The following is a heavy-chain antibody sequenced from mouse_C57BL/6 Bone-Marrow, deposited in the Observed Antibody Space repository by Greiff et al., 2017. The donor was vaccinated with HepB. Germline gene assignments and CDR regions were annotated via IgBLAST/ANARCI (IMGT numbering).Heavy chain of an antibody. J-gene: IGHJ3*01. CDR2: IRSKSNNYAT. Sequence: EVMLVESGGGLVQPKGSLKLSCAASGFSFNTYAMNWVRQAPGKGLEWVARIRSKSNNYATYYADSVKDRFTISRDDSESMLYLQMNNLKTEDTAMYYWVYSNYFAWFAYWGQGTLVTVSA. CDR3: VYSNYFAWFAY. V-gene: IGHV10-1*01. D-gene: IGHD2-5*01. CDR1: GFSFNTYA.